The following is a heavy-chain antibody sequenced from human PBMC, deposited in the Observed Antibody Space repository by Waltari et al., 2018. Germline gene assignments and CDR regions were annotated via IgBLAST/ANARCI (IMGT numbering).Heavy chain of an antibody. CDR1: GGSFRGYY. CDR2: INHSGST. CDR3: ARYSYGLVDY. D-gene: IGHD5-18*01. V-gene: IGHV4-34*01. Sequence: QVQLQQWGAGLLKPSETLSLTCAVYGGSFRGYYWSWIRQPPGKGLEWIGEINHSGSTNYNPSLKSRVTISVDTSKNQFSLKLSSVTAADTAVYYCARYSYGLVDYWGQGTLVTVSS. J-gene: IGHJ4*02.